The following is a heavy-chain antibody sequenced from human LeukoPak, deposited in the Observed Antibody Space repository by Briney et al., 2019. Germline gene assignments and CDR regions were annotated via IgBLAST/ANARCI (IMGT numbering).Heavy chain of an antibody. CDR2: VYYSGST. V-gene: IGHV4-39*01. CDR3: ARRGTAGLDY. J-gene: IGHJ4*02. CDR1: GGSIITNDHY. Sequence: SETLSLTCTVSGGSIITNDHYWAWIRQPPGTGLEWVASVYYSGSTYYNPSLKSRVFISVDTSKNQFSLKLNSMTAADTAVYYCARRGTAGLDYWGQGTLVTVFS.